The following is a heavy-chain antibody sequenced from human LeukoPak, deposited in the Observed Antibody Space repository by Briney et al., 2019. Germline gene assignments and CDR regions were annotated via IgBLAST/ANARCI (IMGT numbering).Heavy chain of an antibody. CDR1: GFTFSSYW. J-gene: IGHJ5*02. CDR2: INSDGSST. D-gene: IGHD3-22*01. Sequence: GGSLRLSCAASGFTFSSYWMHWVRQAPGKGLVWVSRINSDGSSTSYADSVKGRFTISRDNAKNTLYLQMNSLRAEDTAVYYCAILEVITDYWFDPWGQGTLVTVSS. CDR3: AILEVITDYWFDP. V-gene: IGHV3-74*01.